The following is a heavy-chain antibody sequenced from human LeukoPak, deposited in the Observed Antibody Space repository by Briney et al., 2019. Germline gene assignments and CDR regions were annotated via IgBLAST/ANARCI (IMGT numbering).Heavy chain of an antibody. CDR1: GGSISSYY. V-gene: IGHV4-59*01. Sequence: SETLSLTCTVSGGSISSYYWSWIRQPPGKGLEWIGYIYYSGSTNYNPSLKSRGTISVDTSKNQFSLTLSSVTAADAAVYYCARVIGATGYCSGGSCYARYFDYWGQGTLVTVSS. J-gene: IGHJ4*02. CDR3: ARVIGATGYCSGGSCYARYFDY. CDR2: IYYSGST. D-gene: IGHD2-15*01.